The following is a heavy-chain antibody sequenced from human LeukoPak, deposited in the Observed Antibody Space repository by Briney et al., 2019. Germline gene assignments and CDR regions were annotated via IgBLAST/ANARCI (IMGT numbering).Heavy chain of an antibody. Sequence: SGGSLRLSCAASGFTFSSYAMSWVRQAPGKGLEWASAISGDGGSTYYADSVKGRFTISRDNSKNTLYLQMSSLRAEDTAIYYCAKGTCSGTRCYTGGLNYWGQGTLVTVSS. CDR1: GFTFSSYA. J-gene: IGHJ4*02. V-gene: IGHV3-23*01. D-gene: IGHD2-2*02. CDR3: AKGTCSGTRCYTGGLNY. CDR2: ISGDGGST.